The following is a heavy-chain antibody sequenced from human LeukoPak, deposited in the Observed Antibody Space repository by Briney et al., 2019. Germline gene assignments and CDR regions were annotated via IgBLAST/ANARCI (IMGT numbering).Heavy chain of an antibody. V-gene: IGHV1-24*01. CDR1: GYTLTELS. J-gene: IGHJ4*02. CDR2: FDPEDGET. CDR3: ATEGVEGIVVVPALGY. D-gene: IGHD2-2*01. Sequence: ASVKVSCKVSGYTLTELSMHRVRHAPGKGLEWMGGFDPEDGETIYAQKFQGRVTMTEDTSTDTAYRELSSLRCEDMAVYYCATEGVEGIVVVPALGYWGQGTLVTVSS.